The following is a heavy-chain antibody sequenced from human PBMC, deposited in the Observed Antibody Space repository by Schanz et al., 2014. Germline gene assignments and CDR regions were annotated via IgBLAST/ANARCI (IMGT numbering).Heavy chain of an antibody. J-gene: IGHJ4*02. D-gene: IGHD3-3*01. Sequence: QLQLQESGPGLVKPSETLSLTCSVSGASISSTTYYWGWVRQPPGKGLEWIGNIYYSGNTYYNPSLESRFTVSIATSRNQFSLPLPSVTAADTAVYYCARHHDFWSGPDGRYLDLWGQGTLVTVSS. CDR3: ARHHDFWSGPDGRYLDL. V-gene: IGHV4-39*01. CDR1: GASISSTTYY. CDR2: IYYSGNT.